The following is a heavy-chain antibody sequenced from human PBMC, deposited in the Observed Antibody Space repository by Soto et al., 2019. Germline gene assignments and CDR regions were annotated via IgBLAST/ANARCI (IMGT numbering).Heavy chain of an antibody. Sequence: QVQLQESGPGLVKPSQTLSLTCTVSGGSISSGAYYWSWIRQHPGKGLEWIGYLYYSGSTYYNPSLKSRVTISVDTSKNQFSLKLSSVTAADTAVYYCATRTDYYYGSGSLGGMDVWGQGTTVTVSS. CDR2: LYYSGST. V-gene: IGHV4-31*03. J-gene: IGHJ6*02. CDR3: ATRTDYYYGSGSLGGMDV. CDR1: GGSISSGAYY. D-gene: IGHD3-10*01.